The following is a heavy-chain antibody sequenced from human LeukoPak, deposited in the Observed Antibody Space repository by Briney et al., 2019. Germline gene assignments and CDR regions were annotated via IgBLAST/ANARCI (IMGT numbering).Heavy chain of an antibody. V-gene: IGHV1-8*02. CDR2: MNPNSGNT. J-gene: IGHJ5*02. CDR3: ARGGSMVRGDNWFDP. D-gene: IGHD3-10*01. Sequence: ASVKVSCKASGGTFSSYSISWVRQAPGQGLEWMGWMNPNSGNTGYAQKFQGRVTMTRNTSISTAYMELSSLRSEDTAVYYCARGGSMVRGDNWFDPWGQGTLVTVSS. CDR1: GGTFSSYS.